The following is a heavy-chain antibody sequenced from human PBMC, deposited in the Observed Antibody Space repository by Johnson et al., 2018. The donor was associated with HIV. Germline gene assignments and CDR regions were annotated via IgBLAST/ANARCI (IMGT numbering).Heavy chain of an antibody. CDR3: AKDRDSYGYGGAFDI. Sequence: VQLVESGGGLVQPGRSLRLSCAASGFTFDDYGMSWVRQAPGKGLVWVSRINSDGSNTPYADSVTGRFTISRDNSKNTLYLQLNSLRAEDTAVYYCAKDRDSYGYGGAFDIWGQGTMVTVSS. CDR2: INSDGSNT. J-gene: IGHJ3*02. CDR1: GFTFDDYG. V-gene: IGHV3-23*04. D-gene: IGHD5-18*01.